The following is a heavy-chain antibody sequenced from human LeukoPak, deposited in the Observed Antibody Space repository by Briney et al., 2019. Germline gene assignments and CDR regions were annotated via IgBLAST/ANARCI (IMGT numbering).Heavy chain of an antibody. V-gene: IGHV3-30-3*01. J-gene: IGHJ3*02. CDR2: ISYDGSNK. D-gene: IGHD1-26*01. CDR1: GFTFSSYA. CDR3: ARDIGRGGAFDI. Sequence: PGRSLRLSCAASGFTFSSYAMHWVRQAPGKGLEWVAVISYDGSNKYYADSVKGRFTISRDNSENTLYLQMNSLRAEDTAVYYCARDIGRGGAFDIWGQGTMVTVSS.